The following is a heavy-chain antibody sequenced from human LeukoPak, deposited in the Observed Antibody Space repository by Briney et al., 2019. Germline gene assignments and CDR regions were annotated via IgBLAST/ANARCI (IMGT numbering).Heavy chain of an antibody. J-gene: IGHJ4*02. CDR1: GFTFSAYF. Sequence: QPGGSLRLSCSASGFTFSAYFMHWVRQAPGKGLEYVSSISSNEYDTYYADSVKGRFTISRDNSKNTLFLQVSSLRAEDTAVYYCVKDLNGTWSFDYWGQGTLVTVSS. CDR2: ISSNEYDT. D-gene: IGHD2-8*01. CDR3: VKDLNGTWSFDY. V-gene: IGHV3-64D*06.